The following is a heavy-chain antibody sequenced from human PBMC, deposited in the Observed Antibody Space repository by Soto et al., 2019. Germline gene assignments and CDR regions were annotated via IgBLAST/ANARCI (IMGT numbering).Heavy chain of an antibody. Sequence: SETLSLTCAVYGGSFSGYYWSWIRQPPGKGLEWIGEINHSGSTNYNPSLKSRVTISVDTSKNQFSLKLSSVTAAGTAVYYCARGLTIFGVVISLRTVRWFDPWGQGTLVTVS. V-gene: IGHV4-34*01. CDR1: GGSFSGYY. CDR3: ARGLTIFGVVISLRTVRWFDP. D-gene: IGHD3-3*01. J-gene: IGHJ5*02. CDR2: INHSGST.